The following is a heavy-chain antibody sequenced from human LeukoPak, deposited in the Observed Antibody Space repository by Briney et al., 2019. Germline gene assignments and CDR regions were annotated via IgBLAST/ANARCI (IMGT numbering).Heavy chain of an antibody. V-gene: IGHV1-8*01. Sequence: GASVKVSCKASGYTFTSYDINWVRQATGQGLEWRGWMNPNSGNTGYAQKFQGRVTMTRNTSISTAYMELSSLRSEDTAVYYCARDQAGYYYGSGSYFSWIYWGQGTLVTVSS. J-gene: IGHJ4*02. CDR3: ARDQAGYYYGSGSYFSWIY. CDR1: GYTFTSYD. CDR2: MNPNSGNT. D-gene: IGHD3-10*01.